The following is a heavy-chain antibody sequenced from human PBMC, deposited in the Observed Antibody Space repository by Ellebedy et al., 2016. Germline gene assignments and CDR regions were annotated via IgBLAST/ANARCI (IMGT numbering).Heavy chain of an antibody. D-gene: IGHD2-8*01. CDR3: TRDGSEWSRDY. Sequence: GESLKISXAASGFNFDVAGMTWVRQAPGKGLEWVATIVFSGTAAYYSDSLKGRFTISRDNAMNSVYLQMDSLTVEDTAVYYCTRDGSEWSRDYWGQGTLVTVSS. V-gene: IGHV3-21*06. CDR2: IVFSGTAA. CDR1: GFNFDVAG. J-gene: IGHJ4*02.